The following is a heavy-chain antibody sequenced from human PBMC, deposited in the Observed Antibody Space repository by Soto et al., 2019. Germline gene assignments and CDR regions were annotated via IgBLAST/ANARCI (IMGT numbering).Heavy chain of an antibody. Sequence: QVQLVESGGGVVQPGRSLRLSCAASGFTLSIFGMHWLRQAPGRGLEWVAGNSNDGSDEYYVDSVKGRFNISRDNSKITLSLQMNSLRFEDTAVYFCAKDRRKWGDSPFEKWGQGTLVTVSS. V-gene: IGHV3-30*18. CDR2: NSNDGSDE. J-gene: IGHJ4*02. CDR1: GFTLSIFG. CDR3: AKDRRKWGDSPFEK. D-gene: IGHD2-21*02.